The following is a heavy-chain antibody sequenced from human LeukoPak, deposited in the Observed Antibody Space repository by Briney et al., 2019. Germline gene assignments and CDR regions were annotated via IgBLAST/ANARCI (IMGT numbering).Heavy chain of an antibody. D-gene: IGHD3-10*01. CDR1: GGSISSYY. CDR3: ARANTYGSGRFH. CDR2: IYISGST. Sequence: PSETLSLTCTVSGGSISSYYWSWIRQPAGKGLEWIGHIYISGSTNYNPSLMSRVTISVDTSKNQFSLKLSSVTAADTALYYCARANTYGSGRFHWGQGTLVTVSS. J-gene: IGHJ4*02. V-gene: IGHV4-4*07.